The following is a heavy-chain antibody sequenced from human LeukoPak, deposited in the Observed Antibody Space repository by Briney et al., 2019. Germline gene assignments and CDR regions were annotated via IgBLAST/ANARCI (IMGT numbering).Heavy chain of an antibody. CDR2: ISAYNGNT. J-gene: IGHJ4*02. Sequence: VSVKVSRKASGYTFTSYGISWVRQAPGQGLEWMGWISAYNGNTNYAQKLQGRVTMTTDTSTSTAYMELRSLRSDDTAVYYRARYCSGGSCAPSFDYWGQGTLVTVSS. V-gene: IGHV1-18*01. CDR3: ARYCSGGSCAPSFDY. CDR1: GYTFTSYG. D-gene: IGHD2-15*01.